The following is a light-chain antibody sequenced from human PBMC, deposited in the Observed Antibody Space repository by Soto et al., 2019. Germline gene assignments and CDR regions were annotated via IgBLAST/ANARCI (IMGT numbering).Light chain of an antibody. Sequence: ELVLTQSPATLSVSPGERATLSCHASQFVSTNLAWYQQRPGQAPRLLIYGASTKATDMPGRFSGRGSGTEFTLTINNLQSEDFAVYYCQQYRNWPRTFGQGTKVDIK. CDR1: QFVSTN. V-gene: IGKV3-15*01. CDR2: GAS. J-gene: IGKJ1*01. CDR3: QQYRNWPRT.